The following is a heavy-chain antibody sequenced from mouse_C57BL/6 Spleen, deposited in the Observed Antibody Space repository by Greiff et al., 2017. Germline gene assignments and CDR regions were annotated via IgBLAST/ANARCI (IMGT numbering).Heavy chain of an antibody. Sequence: QVQLQQSGAELVKPGASVKISCKASGYAFSSYWMNWVKQRPGKGLEWIGQIYPGDGDTNYNGKFKGKATLTADKSSSTAYMQLSSLTSEDSAVYFCARSTLYYAMDYWGQGTSVTVSS. V-gene: IGHV1-80*01. CDR2: IYPGDGDT. CDR3: ARSTLYYAMDY. J-gene: IGHJ4*01. CDR1: GYAFSSYW.